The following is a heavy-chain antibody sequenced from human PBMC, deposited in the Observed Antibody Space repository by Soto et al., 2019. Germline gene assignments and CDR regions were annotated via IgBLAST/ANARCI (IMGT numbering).Heavy chain of an antibody. Sequence: PSETLSLTCTVSGGSISSYYWSWIRQPPGKGLEWIGYIYYSGSTNYNPSLKSRVTISVDTSKNQFSLKLSSVTAADTAVYYCARDIMGTNYYYYGMDVWGQGTTVTRLL. CDR2: IYYSGST. CDR3: ARDIMGTNYYYYGMDV. D-gene: IGHD2-8*01. CDR1: GGSISSYY. J-gene: IGHJ6*02. V-gene: IGHV4-59*01.